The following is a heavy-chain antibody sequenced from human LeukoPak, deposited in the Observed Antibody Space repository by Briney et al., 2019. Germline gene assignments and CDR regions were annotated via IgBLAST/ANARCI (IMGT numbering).Heavy chain of an antibody. CDR2: IYTSGST. V-gene: IGHV4-61*02. J-gene: IGHJ4*02. Sequence: SETLSLTCTVSGGSISSGSYYWCWIRQPAGKGLEWIGRIYTSGSTNYNPSLKSRVTISVDTSKNQFSLKLSSVTAADTAVYYCARGSIYDFWSGYSLLDYWGQGTLVTVSS. D-gene: IGHD3-3*01. CDR3: ARGSIYDFWSGYSLLDY. CDR1: GGSISSGSYY.